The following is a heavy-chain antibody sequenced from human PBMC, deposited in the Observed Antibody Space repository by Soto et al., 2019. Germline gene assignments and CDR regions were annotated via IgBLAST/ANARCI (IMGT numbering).Heavy chain of an antibody. D-gene: IGHD6-19*01. CDR2: IYYSGST. CDR1: GGSVSRNSYY. Sequence: QVQLQESGPGLVKPSETLSLTCTVSGGSVSRNSYYWSGIRQSPGKGLEWLGYIYYSGSTSYNPSLKSRVTISVDPSKNQFSLNLYSVTAAYTAVYYCARQWLPNTYYYDGIDVLGQGTTVTVSS. J-gene: IGHJ6*02. V-gene: IGHV4-61*01. CDR3: ARQWLPNTYYYDGIDV.